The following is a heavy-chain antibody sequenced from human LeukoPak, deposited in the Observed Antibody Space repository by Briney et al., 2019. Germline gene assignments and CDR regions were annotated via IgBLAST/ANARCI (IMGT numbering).Heavy chain of an antibody. CDR1: GGSISSGSYY. CDR3: ARDSRGYDILTGYYIRPFDY. V-gene: IGHV4-61*02. J-gene: IGHJ4*02. CDR2: VYSSGST. Sequence: PSQTLSLTCTVSGGSISSGSYYWSWIRQPAGKGLEWIGRVYSSGSTDYNPSLKSRVTISVDTSKNQCSLKLSSVTAADTAVYYCARDSRGYDILTGYYIRPFDYWGQGTLVTVSS. D-gene: IGHD3-9*01.